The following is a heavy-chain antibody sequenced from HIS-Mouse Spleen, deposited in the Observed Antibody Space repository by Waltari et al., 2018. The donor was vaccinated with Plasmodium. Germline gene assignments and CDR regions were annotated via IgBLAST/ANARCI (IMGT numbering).Heavy chain of an antibody. V-gene: IGHV3-30*01. J-gene: IGHJ6*02. Sequence: QVQLVESGGGVVQPGRSLSLSWAASGFTFVSYAMPWVRQAPGKGREWVAVISYDGSNKYYADTVKGRFTISRDNSKNTLYLQMNSLRAEDTAVYYCARLYYDFWSGYYPYGMDVWGQGTTVTVSS. D-gene: IGHD3-3*01. CDR3: ARLYYDFWSGYYPYGMDV. CDR2: ISYDGSNK. CDR1: GFTFVSYA.